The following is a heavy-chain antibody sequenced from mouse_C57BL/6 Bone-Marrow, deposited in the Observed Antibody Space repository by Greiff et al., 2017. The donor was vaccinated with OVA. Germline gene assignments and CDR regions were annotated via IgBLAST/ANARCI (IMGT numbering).Heavy chain of an antibody. J-gene: IGHJ4*01. CDR2: SRNKANDYTT. V-gene: IGHV7-1*01. D-gene: IGHD2-5*01. CDR1: GFTFSDFY. CDR3: ARDYSNYRDYYAMDY. Sequence: EVKVVESGGGLVQSGRSLRLSCATSGFTFSDFYMEWVRQAPGQGLEWIAASRNKANDYTTEYSASVKGRFIVSRDTSQSILYLQMNALRADDTAIYYCARDYSNYRDYYAMDYWGQGTSVTVSS.